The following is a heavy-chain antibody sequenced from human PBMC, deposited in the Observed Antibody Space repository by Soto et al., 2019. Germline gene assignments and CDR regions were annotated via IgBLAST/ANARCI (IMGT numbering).Heavy chain of an antibody. D-gene: IGHD4-4*01. V-gene: IGHV4-34*01. Sequence: SETLSLTCAVYGGSFSGYYWSWLRQPPGKGLEWIGEINHSGSTNYNPSLKSRVTISVDTSKNQFSLKLSSVTAADTAVYLCAKNRRYSNYGPSLVGMDVWGQGTTVTVSS. CDR3: AKNRRYSNYGPSLVGMDV. CDR2: INHSGST. J-gene: IGHJ6*02. CDR1: GGSFSGYY.